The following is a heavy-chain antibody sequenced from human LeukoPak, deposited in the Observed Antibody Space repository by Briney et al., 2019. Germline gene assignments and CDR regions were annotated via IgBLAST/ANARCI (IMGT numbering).Heavy chain of an antibody. CDR1: GFTFSSYA. V-gene: IGHV3-23*01. J-gene: IGHJ4*02. Sequence: GGSLRLSCAASGFTFSSYAMSWVRQAPGEGLEWVSDISGSVSSTYYADSVKGRCTISRDNSKNTLYLQMNSLRAEDTAVYYCAKVGSGSGQYWGQGTLVTVSS. CDR3: AKVGSGSGQY. D-gene: IGHD3-3*01. CDR2: ISGSVSST.